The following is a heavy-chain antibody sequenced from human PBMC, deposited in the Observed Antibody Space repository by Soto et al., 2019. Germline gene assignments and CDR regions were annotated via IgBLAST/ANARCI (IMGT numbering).Heavy chain of an antibody. V-gene: IGHV4-39*01. CDR3: ARHRWGSGSYSGLLDF. Sequence: SDTLSLTCTVSGGSISTSYYSWGWIRQPQGKGLEWVGAVHDSGSSNYRSSLQSRVTISVDTSQNQFSLRLRSVTAADTSVYYCARHRWGSGSYSGLLDFWGQGALVTVSS. J-gene: IGHJ4*02. D-gene: IGHD3-10*01. CDR1: GGSISTSYYS. CDR2: VHDSGSS.